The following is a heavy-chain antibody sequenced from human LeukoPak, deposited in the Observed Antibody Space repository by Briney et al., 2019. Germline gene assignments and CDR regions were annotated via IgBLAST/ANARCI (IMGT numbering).Heavy chain of an antibody. Sequence: PGGSLRLSCAASGFTVISNYMSWVRQAPGKGLEWVSVTYTGGTTYYADSVKGRFTISRDNSKNTLYLQMNSLRAEDTAVYYCARVRHYDFWSGLFQHWGQGTLVTVSS. V-gene: IGHV3-66*02. CDR1: GFTVISNY. CDR2: TYTGGTT. J-gene: IGHJ1*01. D-gene: IGHD3-3*01. CDR3: ARVRHYDFWSGLFQH.